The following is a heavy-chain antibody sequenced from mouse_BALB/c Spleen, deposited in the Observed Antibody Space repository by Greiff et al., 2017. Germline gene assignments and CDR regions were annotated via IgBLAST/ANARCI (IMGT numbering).Heavy chain of an antibody. CDR2: IYPGNGDT. D-gene: IGHD1-2*01. CDR3: ARSGLRPYWYFDV. CDR1: GYTFTSYN. J-gene: IGHJ1*01. V-gene: IGHV1-12*01. Sequence: QVQLKESGAELVKPGASVKMFCKASGYTFTSYNMHWVKQTPGQGLEWIGAIYPGNGDTSYNQKFKGKATLTADKSSSTAYMQLSSLTSEDSAVYYCARSGLRPYWYFDVWGAGTTVTVSS.